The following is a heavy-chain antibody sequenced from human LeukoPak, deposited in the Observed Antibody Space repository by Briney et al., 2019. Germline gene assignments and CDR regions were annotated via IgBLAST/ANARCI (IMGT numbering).Heavy chain of an antibody. Sequence: PRGSLRLSCAASEFTFGSYSMNWVRQAPGQGLEWVSYISSSGSTIYYADSVKGRFTISRDNAKNSLYLQMNSLRAEDTALYHCARGPLFGEFKGFDPWGQGTLVTVSS. CDR2: ISSSGSTI. D-gene: IGHD3-10*01. CDR1: EFTFGSYS. V-gene: IGHV3-48*04. J-gene: IGHJ5*02. CDR3: ARGPLFGEFKGFDP.